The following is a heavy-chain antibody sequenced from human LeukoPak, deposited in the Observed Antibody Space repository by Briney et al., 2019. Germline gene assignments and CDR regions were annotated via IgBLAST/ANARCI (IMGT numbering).Heavy chain of an antibody. Sequence: SVKVSCKASGFTFTSSAVQWVRQARGQRLEWIGWIVVGSGNTNYAQKFQERVTITRDMSTSTAYMELSSLRSKDTAVYYCAGGGSGSWGMDVWGQGTTVTVSS. J-gene: IGHJ6*02. CDR3: AGGGSGSWGMDV. D-gene: IGHD1-26*01. V-gene: IGHV1-58*01. CDR2: IVVGSGNT. CDR1: GFTFTSSA.